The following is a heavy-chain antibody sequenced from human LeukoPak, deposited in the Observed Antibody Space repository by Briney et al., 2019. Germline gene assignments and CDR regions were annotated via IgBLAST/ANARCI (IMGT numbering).Heavy chain of an antibody. CDR1: GFTFSSYG. J-gene: IGHJ4*02. CDR3: ARSQIHYGAHTFDY. V-gene: IGHV3-23*01. Sequence: PGGSLRLSCAASGFTFSSYGMNWVRQAPGKGLEWVSGISGDAGRTYYADSVRGRFTIYRDNSKNTLYLQMNSLRAEDTAVYYCARSQIHYGAHTFDYWGQGTLVTVSS. CDR2: ISGDAGRT. D-gene: IGHD4-17*01.